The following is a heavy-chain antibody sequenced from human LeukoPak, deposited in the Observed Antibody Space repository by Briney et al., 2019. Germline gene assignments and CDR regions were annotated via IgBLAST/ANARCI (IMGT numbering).Heavy chain of an antibody. V-gene: IGHV4-30-2*01. Sequence: SDTLSLTCAVSGGSISSGGYSWRWIPQPPGKGLEWIGYIYHSGSTYYNPPLKSRVTISVYRSKNEFSLKQSSVPPADPAVYSRAQTKEPGTRWFRRWGQGTLVPLPS. J-gene: IGHJ5*02. CDR1: GGSISSGGYS. CDR2: IYHSGST. D-gene: IGHD6-13*01. CDR3: AQTKEPGTRWFRR.